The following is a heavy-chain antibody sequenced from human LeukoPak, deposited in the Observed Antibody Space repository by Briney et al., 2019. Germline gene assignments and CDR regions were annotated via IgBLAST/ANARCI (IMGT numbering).Heavy chain of an antibody. CDR1: GYTFTGYY. CDR3: ARVWRYCSGGSCSAFGY. Sequence: GASVKVSCKASGYTFTGYYMHWVRQAPGQGLEWMGRINPNSGGTNYAQKFQCRVTMTRDTSISTAYMELSRLRSDDTAVYYCARVWRYCSGGSCSAFGYWGQGTLVTVSS. CDR2: INPNSGGT. J-gene: IGHJ4*02. D-gene: IGHD2-15*01. V-gene: IGHV1-2*06.